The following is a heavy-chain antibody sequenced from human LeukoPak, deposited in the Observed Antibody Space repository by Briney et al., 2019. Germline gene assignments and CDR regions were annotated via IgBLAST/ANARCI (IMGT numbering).Heavy chain of an antibody. V-gene: IGHV4-61*02. J-gene: IGHJ4*02. D-gene: IGHD1-26*01. Sequence: PSETLSLTCTVSGGAINSGSYHWSWIRQPAGKGLEWIGRIHTSGSTNYNPSLNSRVTISLDTSKNQFSLNLSSVTAADTAGYYCARGGSYSDFDSWGQGTLVTVSS. CDR2: IHTSGST. CDR3: ARGGSYSDFDS. CDR1: GGAINSGSYH.